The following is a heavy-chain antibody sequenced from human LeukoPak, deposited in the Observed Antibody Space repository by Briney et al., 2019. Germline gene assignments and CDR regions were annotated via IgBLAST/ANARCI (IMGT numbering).Heavy chain of an antibody. Sequence: GWSLTLSCAASGCTFSSYAMSWLRPPPAKELEGVSAISGSGGSPYHPHALKGRYPISRENSKNTLYLQMNSLRAEVTAIYYYAKDEPSGYDWPLFDWGSQGTLVTVS. J-gene: IGHJ4*02. D-gene: IGHD5-12*01. CDR3: AKDEPSGYDWPLFDW. V-gene: IGHV3-23*01. CDR2: ISGSGGSP. CDR1: GCTFSSYA.